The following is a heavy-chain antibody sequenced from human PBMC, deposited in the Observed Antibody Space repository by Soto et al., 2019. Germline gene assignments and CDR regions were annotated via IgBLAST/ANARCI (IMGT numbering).Heavy chain of an antibody. Sequence: SQTLSLTCAISGDSVSSNSAAWNWVRQSPSRGLEWLGRTYYRSKWYNDYAVSVKSRITINPDTSKNQFSLQLNSVTPEDTAVYYCARGPASLAVADEYGMGVWGQGTTVTVSS. J-gene: IGHJ6*02. CDR1: GDSVSSNSAA. CDR3: ARGPASLAVADEYGMGV. CDR2: TYYRSKWYN. V-gene: IGHV6-1*01. D-gene: IGHD6-19*01.